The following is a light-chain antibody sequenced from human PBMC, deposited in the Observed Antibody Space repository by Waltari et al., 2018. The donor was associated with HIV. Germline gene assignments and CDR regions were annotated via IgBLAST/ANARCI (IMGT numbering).Light chain of an antibody. Sequence: NFMLTQPHSVSESPGKTVTVSCPRSSGSIASHYVQWYQQRPGSSPTTVIYKDDQRPSGVPDRFSGSIDSSSNSASLTISGLRPEDEADYYCQSYDNENPVLFGGGTKLTVL. CDR2: KDD. CDR1: SGSIASHY. CDR3: QSYDNENPVL. J-gene: IGLJ2*01. V-gene: IGLV6-57*01.